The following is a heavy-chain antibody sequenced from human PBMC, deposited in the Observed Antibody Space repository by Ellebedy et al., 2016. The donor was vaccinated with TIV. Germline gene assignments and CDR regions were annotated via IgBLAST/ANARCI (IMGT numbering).Heavy chain of an antibody. CDR2: INPSGGST. D-gene: IGHD1-26*01. V-gene: IGHV1-46*01. Sequence: ASVKVSXXASGYTFTSYYMHWVRQAPGQGLDWMGIINPSGGSTNYAQKFQGRVTMTRDTSTSTVYMELSSLRSENTAVYYCARRSGLYYYYGMDVWGQGTTVTVSS. CDR1: GYTFTSYY. CDR3: ARRSGLYYYYGMDV. J-gene: IGHJ6*02.